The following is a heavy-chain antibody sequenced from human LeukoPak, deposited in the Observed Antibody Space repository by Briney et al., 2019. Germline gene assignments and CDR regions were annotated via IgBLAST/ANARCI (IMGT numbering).Heavy chain of an antibody. Sequence: GGSLRLSCAASGFTLSDYYMSWIRQAPGKGLEWVSYISTTGNNINYADSVKGRFTISRDNSNNTLYLQMNSLRAGDTAVYYCAREKLLWMITYYFDYWGQGTLVTVSS. CDR2: ISTTGNNI. D-gene: IGHD3-16*01. CDR1: GFTLSDYY. J-gene: IGHJ4*02. V-gene: IGHV3-11*04. CDR3: AREKLLWMITYYFDY.